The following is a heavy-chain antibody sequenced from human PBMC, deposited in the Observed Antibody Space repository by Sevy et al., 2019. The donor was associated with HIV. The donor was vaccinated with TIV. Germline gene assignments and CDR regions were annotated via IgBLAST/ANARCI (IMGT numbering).Heavy chain of an antibody. D-gene: IGHD5-18*01. CDR2: ISSGSTII. J-gene: IGHJ4*02. CDR3: ARARYNYGSFYFDY. Sequence: GGSLRLSCAASGFTFSDSYMSWFRQAPGKGLEWVSYISSGSTIIYYADSVKGRFTISRDNAKNSLYLQMNSLRAEDTAVYYCARARYNYGSFYFDYWGQGTLVTVSS. CDR1: GFTFSDSY. V-gene: IGHV3-11*01.